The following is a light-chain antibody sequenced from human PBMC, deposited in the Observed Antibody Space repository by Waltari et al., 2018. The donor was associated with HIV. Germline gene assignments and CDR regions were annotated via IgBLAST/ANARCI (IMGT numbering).Light chain of an antibody. CDR2: EVS. CDR1: SSDVGAYNF. J-gene: IGLJ2*01. V-gene: IGLV2-14*01. Sequence: QSALTQPASVSGSPGQSITISCTGTSSDVGAYNFVSWYQQYPAKAPKLMIYEVSNLPSGVSDRFSGSKSDNAASLTISGLQAEDEADYYCSSYTSSNAYVVFGGGTKLTVL. CDR3: SSYTSSNAYVV.